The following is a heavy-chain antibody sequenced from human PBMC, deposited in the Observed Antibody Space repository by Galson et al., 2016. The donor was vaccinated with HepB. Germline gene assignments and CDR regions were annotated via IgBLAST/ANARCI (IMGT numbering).Heavy chain of an antibody. J-gene: IGHJ6*02. Sequence: CAISGDSVYNNGAAWVWIRQSPSRGLEWLGRTFYRSTWENHYAGSVRNRITISPDTSRNQFSLQLNSVTPEDTAVYYCARAVKLGRGMDVWGQGTTVTVTS. D-gene: IGHD3-10*01. CDR3: ARAVKLGRGMDV. V-gene: IGHV6-1*01. CDR1: GDSVYNNGAA. CDR2: TFYRSTWEN.